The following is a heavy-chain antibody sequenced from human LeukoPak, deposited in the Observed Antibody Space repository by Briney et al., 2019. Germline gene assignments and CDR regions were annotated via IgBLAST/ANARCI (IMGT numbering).Heavy chain of an antibody. V-gene: IGHV4-39*07. CDR1: GASY. Sequence: SETLSLSCTVSGASYWGWVRQSPEMGLEWIGSIYSTGGTYYNPSLKSRLTISLDTSKRQFSLKMTSMTAADTAVYYCASLRADGGNYPRFDYWGQGALVTVSA. D-gene: IGHD4-23*01. CDR3: ASLRADGGNYPRFDY. J-gene: IGHJ4*02. CDR2: IYSTGGT.